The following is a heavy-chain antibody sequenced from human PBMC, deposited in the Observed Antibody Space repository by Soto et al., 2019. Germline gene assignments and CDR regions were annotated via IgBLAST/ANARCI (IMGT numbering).Heavy chain of an antibody. CDR1: GFTFSDYY. D-gene: IGHD6-19*01. Sequence: PGGSLRLSCAASGFTFSDYYMSWIRQAPGKGLEWVSYITSSGSYTKYADSVQGRFTISRDNAKNSLYLQMNSLRAEDTAVYYCARDIPLPLRIAVAGGNAFDIWGQGTMVTVSS. J-gene: IGHJ3*02. CDR2: ITSSGSYT. V-gene: IGHV3-11*06. CDR3: ARDIPLPLRIAVAGGNAFDI.